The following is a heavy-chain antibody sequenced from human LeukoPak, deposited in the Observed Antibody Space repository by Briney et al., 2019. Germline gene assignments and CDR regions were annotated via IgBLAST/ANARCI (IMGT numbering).Heavy chain of an antibody. V-gene: IGHV4-34*01. CDR1: GGSFSGYY. D-gene: IGHD1-26*01. CDR2: INHSGTT. Sequence: PSETLSLTCAVCGGSFSGYYWSWIRQPPGKGLEWIGEINHSGTTNYTPSLKSRATMLVATSKNQFSLKLSSVTAADTAVYYCARAGTRRDIAGATRAVKYWGQGTLVTVSS. CDR3: ARAGTRRDIAGATRAVKY. J-gene: IGHJ4*02.